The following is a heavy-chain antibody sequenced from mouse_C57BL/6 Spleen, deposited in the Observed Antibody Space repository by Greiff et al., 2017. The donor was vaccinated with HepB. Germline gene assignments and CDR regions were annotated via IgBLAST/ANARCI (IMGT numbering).Heavy chain of an antibody. V-gene: IGHV1-50*01. CDR2: IVPSDSYT. Sequence: QVQLQQPGAELVKPGASVKLSCTASGFTFTSYWMQWVKQRPGQGLVWIVEIVPSDSYTNYNQKFKGKATLTVETSSSTAYMQFSSLTSEDSAVYYCAQGYYGSGYAMDYWGQGTSVTVSS. D-gene: IGHD1-1*01. J-gene: IGHJ4*01. CDR1: GFTFTSYW. CDR3: AQGYYGSGYAMDY.